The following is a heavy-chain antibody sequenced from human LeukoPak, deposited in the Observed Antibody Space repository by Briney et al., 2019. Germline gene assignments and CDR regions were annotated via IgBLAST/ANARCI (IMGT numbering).Heavy chain of an antibody. Sequence: GASVKVSCKASGYTFTTYDITWVRQATGQGLEWMGWMNPNSGDTAYAQKFQGRVAMTRDTSISTAYMGLTSLRSEDTAVYYCARGLGDYYDTSGYYYAVPAHWGQGTLVTVSS. V-gene: IGHV1-8*01. D-gene: IGHD3-22*01. CDR1: GYTFTTYD. CDR3: ARGLGDYYDTSGYYYAVPAH. CDR2: MNPNSGDT. J-gene: IGHJ1*01.